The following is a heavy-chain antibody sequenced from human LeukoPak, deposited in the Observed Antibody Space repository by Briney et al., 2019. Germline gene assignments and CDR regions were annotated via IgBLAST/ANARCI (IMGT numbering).Heavy chain of an antibody. CDR2: ISAYNGNT. CDR1: GYTFTSYG. V-gene: IGHV1-18*01. D-gene: IGHD5-12*01. J-gene: IGHJ4*02. CDR3: AGEREGHYGYDYYFDY. Sequence: GASVKVSCKASGYTFTSYGISWVRQAPGQGLEWMGWISAYNGNTNYAQKLQGRVTMTTDTSTSTAYMELRSLRSDDTAVYYCAGEREGHYGYDYYFDYWGQGTLVTVSS.